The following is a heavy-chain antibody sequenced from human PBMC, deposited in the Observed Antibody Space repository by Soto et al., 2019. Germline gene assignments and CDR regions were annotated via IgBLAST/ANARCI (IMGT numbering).Heavy chain of an antibody. CDR2: ISGSGGST. D-gene: IGHD4-17*01. CDR3: AKEPYGKGWFDP. V-gene: IGHV3-23*01. Sequence: GGSLRLSCVGSGFTFSNYWMHWVSPAPGKGLEWVSAISGSGGSTYYADSVKGRFTISRDNSKNTLYLQMNSLRAEDTAVYYCAKEPYGKGWFDPWGQGTLVTVSS. CDR1: GFTFSNYW. J-gene: IGHJ5*02.